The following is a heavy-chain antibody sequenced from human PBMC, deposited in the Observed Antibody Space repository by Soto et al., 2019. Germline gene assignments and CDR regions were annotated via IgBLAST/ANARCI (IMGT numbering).Heavy chain of an antibody. CDR3: ARDHRGYGSGSYYPSYYYGMDV. CDR2: IYYSGIT. J-gene: IGHJ6*02. V-gene: IGHV4-59*01. D-gene: IGHD3-10*01. Sequence: SETLSLTCTVSGGSISSYYWSWIRQPPGKGLEWIGYIYYSGITNYNPSLKSRVTISVDTSKNQFSLKLSSVTAADTAVYYCARDHRGYGSGSYYPSYYYGMDVWGQGTTVTVSS. CDR1: GGSISSYY.